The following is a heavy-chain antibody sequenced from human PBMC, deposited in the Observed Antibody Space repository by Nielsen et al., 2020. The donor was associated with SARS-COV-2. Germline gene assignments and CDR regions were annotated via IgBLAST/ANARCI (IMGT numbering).Heavy chain of an antibody. CDR2: INSDGSST. V-gene: IGHV3-74*01. Sequence: WIRQPPGKGLVWVSRINSDGSSTSYADSVKGRFTISRDNAKNTLYLQMNSLRAEDTAVYYCARAGEYSNYREFDYWGQGTLVTVSS. J-gene: IGHJ4*02. D-gene: IGHD4-11*01. CDR3: ARAGEYSNYREFDY.